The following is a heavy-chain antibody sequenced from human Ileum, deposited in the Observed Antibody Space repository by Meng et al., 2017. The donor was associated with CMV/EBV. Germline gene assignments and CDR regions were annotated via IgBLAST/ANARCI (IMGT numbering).Heavy chain of an antibody. CDR2: IYYSGST. CDR1: SISSGSFY. Sequence: SISSGSFYWCWIRQPPRKGLEWIGFIYYSGSTYYNPSLKSRVTISVDTSKNQFSLQLSSVTAADTAVYYCARSVMVRGVILRNYFDYWGQGTLVTVSS. V-gene: IGHV4-39*07. CDR3: ARSVMVRGVILRNYFDY. D-gene: IGHD3-10*01. J-gene: IGHJ4*02.